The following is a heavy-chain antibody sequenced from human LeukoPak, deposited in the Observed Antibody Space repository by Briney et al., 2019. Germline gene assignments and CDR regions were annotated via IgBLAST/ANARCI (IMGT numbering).Heavy chain of an antibody. CDR1: GFTFSSYA. J-gene: IGHJ4*02. CDR3: AKDHDFWSGYYIFDY. Sequence: GGSLGLSCAASGFTFSSYAMSWVRQAPGKGLEWVSAISGSGGSTYYADSVKGRFTISRDNSKNTLYLQMNSLRAEDTAVYYCAKDHDFWSGYYIFDYWGQGTLVTVSS. D-gene: IGHD3-3*01. CDR2: ISGSGGST. V-gene: IGHV3-23*01.